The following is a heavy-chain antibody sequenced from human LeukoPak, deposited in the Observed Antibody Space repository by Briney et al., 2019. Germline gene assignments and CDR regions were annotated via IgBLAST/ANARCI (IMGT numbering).Heavy chain of an antibody. J-gene: IGHJ6*02. V-gene: IGHV1-46*01. Sequence: ASVKVSCKASGYTFTSYYMHWVRQAPGQGLEWMGIINPSGGSTSYAQKFQGRVTMTRDTSTSTVYMELSSLRSEDTAVYYCARSAVDTAMVGVYYYYGMDVWGQGTTVTVSS. CDR1: GYTFTSYY. D-gene: IGHD5-18*01. CDR3: ARSAVDTAMVGVYYYYGMDV. CDR2: INPSGGST.